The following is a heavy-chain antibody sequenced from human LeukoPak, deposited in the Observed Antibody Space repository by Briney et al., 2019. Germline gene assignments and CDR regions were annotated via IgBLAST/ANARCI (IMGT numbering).Heavy chain of an antibody. CDR3: ARCNYYDSSGYYYGLKPYFDY. V-gene: IGHV4-4*02. J-gene: IGHJ4*02. D-gene: IGHD3-22*01. CDR2: VYRRGST. Sequence: SGTLSLTCAVSGDSISSNYCWRWVRQFPGKGLEWIGEVYRRGSTSYNPSLKSRVVISIDKSKNQYSLNLNSVTAADTAMYYCARCNYYDSSGYYYGLKPYFDYWGQGTLVTVSS. CDR1: GDSISSNYC.